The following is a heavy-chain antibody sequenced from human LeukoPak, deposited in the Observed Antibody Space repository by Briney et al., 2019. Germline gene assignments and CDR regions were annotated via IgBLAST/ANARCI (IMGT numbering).Heavy chain of an antibody. Sequence: ASVKASCKVSGYTLTELSMHWVRQAPGKGLEWMGGFDPEDGETIYAQKFQGRVTMTEDTSTDTAYMELSSLRSEDTAVYYCATYKQVAIFGVVTRTFDYWGQGTLVTVSS. D-gene: IGHD3-3*01. CDR3: ATYKQVAIFGVVTRTFDY. V-gene: IGHV1-24*01. J-gene: IGHJ4*02. CDR1: GYTLTELS. CDR2: FDPEDGET.